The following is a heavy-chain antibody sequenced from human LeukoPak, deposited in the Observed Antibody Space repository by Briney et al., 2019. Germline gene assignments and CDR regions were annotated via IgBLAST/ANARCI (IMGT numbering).Heavy chain of an antibody. CDR3: ARDLIVYGSGSYFDY. D-gene: IGHD3-10*01. Sequence: ASVKVSCKASGYTFTSYAMHWVRQAPGQRLERMAWINVGNGNTKYSQNFQGRLTITTDTSASTAYMELSSLRSEDTALYFCARDLIVYGSGSYFDYWGQGTLVTVSS. CDR2: INVGNGNT. J-gene: IGHJ4*02. CDR1: GYTFTSYA. V-gene: IGHV1-3*01.